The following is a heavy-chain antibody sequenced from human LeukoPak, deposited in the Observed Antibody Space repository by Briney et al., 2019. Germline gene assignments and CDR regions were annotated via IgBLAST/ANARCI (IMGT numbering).Heavy chain of an antibody. J-gene: IGHJ6*03. Sequence: GGSLRLSCVASGFTFSSNSMDWVRQAPGKGLEWVSSISSSSSYIYYADSVKGRFTISRDNAKNSLYLQMNSLRAEDTAVYYCARVPGGYYYYMDVWGKGTTVTVSS. CDR2: ISSSSSYI. V-gene: IGHV3-21*01. CDR1: GFTFSSNS. CDR3: ARVPGGYYYYMDV. D-gene: IGHD3-10*01.